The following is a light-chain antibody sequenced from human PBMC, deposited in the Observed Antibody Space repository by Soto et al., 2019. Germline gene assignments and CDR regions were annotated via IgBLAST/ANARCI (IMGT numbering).Light chain of an antibody. CDR3: AAWDDSLNGFYD. Sequence: QSVLTQPPSASGTPGQRVTISCSGSSSNIGSNTVNWYQQLPGTAPKLVIYSNNQRPSGVPDRLSGSKSGTSASLAISGLQSEDEADYYCAAWDDSLNGFYDFGTGTKVTVL. CDR1: SSNIGSNT. V-gene: IGLV1-44*01. CDR2: SNN. J-gene: IGLJ1*01.